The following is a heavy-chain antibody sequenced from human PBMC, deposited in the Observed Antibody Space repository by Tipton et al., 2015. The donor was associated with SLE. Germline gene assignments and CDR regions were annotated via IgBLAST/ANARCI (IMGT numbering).Heavy chain of an antibody. CDR2: ISYDGSNK. CDR1: GFTFSSYG. Sequence: SLRLSCAASGFTFSSYGMHWVRQAPGKGLEWVAVISYDGSNKYYADSVKGRFTISRDNSKNTLFLQMNSLRAEDTAVYFCGRLDYWGQGTLVTVSS. V-gene: IGHV3-30*03. J-gene: IGHJ4*02. CDR3: GRLDY.